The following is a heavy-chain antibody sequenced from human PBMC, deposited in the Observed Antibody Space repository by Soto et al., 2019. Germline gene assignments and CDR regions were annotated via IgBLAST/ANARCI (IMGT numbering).Heavy chain of an antibody. CDR3: AKDWRTTTDPPGGMDV. CDR2: ISYDGSNK. V-gene: IGHV3-30*18. J-gene: IGHJ6*02. Sequence: GGSLRLSCAASGFTFSSYGMHWVRQAPGKGLEWVAVISYDGSNKYYADSVKGRFTISRDNSKNTLYLQMNSLRAEDTAVYYCAKDWRTTTDPPGGMDVWGQGTTVTVSS. CDR1: GFTFSSYG. D-gene: IGHD4-4*01.